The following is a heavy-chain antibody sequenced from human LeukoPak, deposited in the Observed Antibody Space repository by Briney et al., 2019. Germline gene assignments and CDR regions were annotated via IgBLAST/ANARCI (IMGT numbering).Heavy chain of an antibody. J-gene: IGHJ4*02. Sequence: GGSLRLSCVASGFTLSSYWMSWVRQAPGKGLEWAANIKFDGSATYYVDSVKGRFTISRDDAKNSLYLQMNSLRGEDTAVYYCARDLFSGTYHEDFWGQRTLVIVSS. D-gene: IGHD1-26*01. CDR3: ARDLFSGTYHEDF. CDR2: IKFDGSAT. V-gene: IGHV3-7*01. CDR1: GFTLSSYW.